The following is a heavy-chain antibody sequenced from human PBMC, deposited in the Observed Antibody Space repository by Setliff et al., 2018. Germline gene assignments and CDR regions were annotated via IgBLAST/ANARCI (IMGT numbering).Heavy chain of an antibody. J-gene: IGHJ4*02. D-gene: IGHD3-3*01. V-gene: IGHV4-39*07. CDR1: GGPISSATYR. Sequence: SETLSLTCSVSGGPISSATYRWGWIRQPPGKGLEWIGNIFYNGDTNYNPSLKSRVAMSVDTSKNQFSLKLSSVTAADTAIYYCRFWSGYYKNDYWGQGTLVTVSS. CDR3: RFWSGYYKNDY. CDR2: IFYNGDT.